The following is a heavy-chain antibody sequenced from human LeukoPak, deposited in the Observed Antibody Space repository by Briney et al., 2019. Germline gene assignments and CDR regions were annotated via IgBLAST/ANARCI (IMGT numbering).Heavy chain of an antibody. CDR1: GGTFSSYA. J-gene: IGHJ3*02. D-gene: IGHD1-26*01. V-gene: IGHV1-69*05. Sequence: GASVKVSCKASGGTFSSYAISWVRQAPGQGLEWMGGIIPIFGTANYAQKFQGRVTVTTDESTSTAYMELSSLRSEDTAVYYCARGSRSGSYFGDAFDIWGQGTMVTVSS. CDR2: IIPIFGTA. CDR3: ARGSRSGSYFGDAFDI.